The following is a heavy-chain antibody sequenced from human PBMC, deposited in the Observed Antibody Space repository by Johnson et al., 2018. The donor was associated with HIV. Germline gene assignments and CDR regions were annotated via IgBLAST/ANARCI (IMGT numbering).Heavy chain of an antibody. Sequence: VQLVESGGGVVQPGRSLRLSCAASGFTFSSYGMHWVRQAPAKGLEWVAVISYDGSDKYYADSVKGRLTISRDSSKNTLYLQMNSLRPEDTAVYYCARDSSNSFRFEMYAFDIWGQGTMVTVSS. CDR2: ISYDGSDK. J-gene: IGHJ3*02. D-gene: IGHD6-6*01. CDR3: ARDSSNSFRFEMYAFDI. CDR1: GFTFSSYG. V-gene: IGHV3-30*03.